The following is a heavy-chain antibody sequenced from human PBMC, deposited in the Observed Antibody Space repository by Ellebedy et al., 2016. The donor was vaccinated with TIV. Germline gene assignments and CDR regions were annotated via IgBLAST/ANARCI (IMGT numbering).Heavy chain of an antibody. D-gene: IGHD6-19*01. CDR2: INPNSGGT. Sequence: ASVKVSXXASGYTFTGYYMHWVRQAPGQGLEWMGWINPNSGGTNYAQKFQGRVTMTRDTSISTAYMELSRLRSDDTAVYYCARGVPRDSSGWPPFDYWGQGTLVTVSS. V-gene: IGHV1-2*02. CDR3: ARGVPRDSSGWPPFDY. J-gene: IGHJ4*02. CDR1: GYTFTGYY.